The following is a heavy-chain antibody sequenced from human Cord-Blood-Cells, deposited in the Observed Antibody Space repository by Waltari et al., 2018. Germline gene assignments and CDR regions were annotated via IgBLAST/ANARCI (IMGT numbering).Heavy chain of an antibody. CDR2: RNPNSGNT. J-gene: IGHJ6*03. CDR1: GYTFTSYD. D-gene: IGHD2-2*01. CDR3: ARGGYCSSTSCYPPYYYYYMDV. Sequence: QVQLVQSGAEVKKPGASVKVSCKASGYTFTSYDINWVRQATGQGLEWMGWRNPNSGNTGYAQKFQGRATITRNTAISTAYMELSSLRSEDTAVYYCARGGYCSSTSCYPPYYYYYMDVWGKGTTVTVSS. V-gene: IGHV1-8*03.